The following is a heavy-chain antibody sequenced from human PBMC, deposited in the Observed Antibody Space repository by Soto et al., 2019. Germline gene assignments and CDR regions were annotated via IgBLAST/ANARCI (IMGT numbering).Heavy chain of an antibody. CDR1: GYTFSNYG. CDR2: ISLYSDGT. D-gene: IGHD2-2*01. J-gene: IGHJ5*02. Sequence: SSVKVSCKTSGYTFSNYGITWARQAPGQPLEWLGWISLYSDGTNYAQKFQGRVSMTTDTPTTKAYKELRSLRSDDTAAYYSARVVPDAEAWFGPWGQGTLVTVSS. V-gene: IGHV1-18*01. CDR3: ARVVPDAEAWFGP.